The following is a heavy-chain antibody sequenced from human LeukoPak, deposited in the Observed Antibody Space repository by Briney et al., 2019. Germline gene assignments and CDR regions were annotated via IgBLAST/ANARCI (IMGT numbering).Heavy chain of an antibody. J-gene: IGHJ6*03. V-gene: IGHV4-59*01. Sequence: SETLSLTCIVSGGSISSYYWSWIRQPPGKGLEWIGYIYYSGSTNYNPSLKSRVTISVDPSKNQFSLRLSSVTAADTAVDYCARMRLGYCSSTTCYNYYYYMDVWGKGTTVTVSS. D-gene: IGHD2-2*01. CDR3: ARMRLGYCSSTTCYNYYYYMDV. CDR1: GGSISSYY. CDR2: IYYSGST.